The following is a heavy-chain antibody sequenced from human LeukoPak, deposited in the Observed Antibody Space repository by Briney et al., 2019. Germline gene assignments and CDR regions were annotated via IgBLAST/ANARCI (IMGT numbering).Heavy chain of an antibody. J-gene: IGHJ4*02. CDR1: GYTFTSYY. D-gene: IGHD3-3*01. Sequence: ASVKVSCKASGYTFTSYYMHWVRQAPGQGLEWMGWINPNSGGTNYAQKFQGRVTMTRDTSISTAYMELSRLRSDDTAVYYCARGTIFGVVITDWGQGTLVTVSS. CDR2: INPNSGGT. V-gene: IGHV1-2*02. CDR3: ARGTIFGVVITD.